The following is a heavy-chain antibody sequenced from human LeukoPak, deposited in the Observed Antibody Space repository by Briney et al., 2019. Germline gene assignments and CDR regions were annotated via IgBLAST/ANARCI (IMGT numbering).Heavy chain of an antibody. CDR3: ARVTQIEARFGELWGLDY. J-gene: IGHJ4*02. D-gene: IGHD3-10*01. CDR1: GYTFTSYA. Sequence: ASVKVSCKASGYTFTSYAMNWVRQAPGQWLEWMGWINANTGNPTYAQGFTGRFVFSLDTSVSTAYLQISSLKAEDTAVYYCARVTQIEARFGELWGLDYWGQGTLVTVSS. CDR2: INANTGNP. V-gene: IGHV7-4-1*02.